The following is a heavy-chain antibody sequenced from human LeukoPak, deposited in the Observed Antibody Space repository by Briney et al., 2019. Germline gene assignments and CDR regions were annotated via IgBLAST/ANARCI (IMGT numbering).Heavy chain of an antibody. Sequence: PGGSLRLSCAASRFTFNDAWMSWVRQAPGRGLEWLGHIKSKTDGGTTDYAAPVKGRFSISRDDSKNTLYLQMNSLKTEDTGVYFCTTVVTVYHYYSYMDVWGKGTTVTVSS. D-gene: IGHD2-21*02. CDR2: IKSKTDGGTT. CDR1: RFTFNDAW. V-gene: IGHV3-15*01. CDR3: TTVVTVYHYYSYMDV. J-gene: IGHJ6*03.